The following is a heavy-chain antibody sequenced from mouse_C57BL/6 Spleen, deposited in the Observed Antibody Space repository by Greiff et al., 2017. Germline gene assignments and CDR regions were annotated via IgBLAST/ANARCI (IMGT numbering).Heavy chain of an antibody. CDR2: IWSGGST. CDR1: GFSLTSYG. Sequence: VQLQESGPGLVQPSQSLSITCTVSGFSLTSYGVHWVRQSPGKGLEWLGVIWSGGSTDYNAAFISRLSISKDNSKSQVFFKMNSLQADDTAIYYCARETRESYYGSSYFDYWGQGTTLTVSS. CDR3: ARETRESYYGSSYFDY. V-gene: IGHV2-2*01. J-gene: IGHJ2*01. D-gene: IGHD1-1*01.